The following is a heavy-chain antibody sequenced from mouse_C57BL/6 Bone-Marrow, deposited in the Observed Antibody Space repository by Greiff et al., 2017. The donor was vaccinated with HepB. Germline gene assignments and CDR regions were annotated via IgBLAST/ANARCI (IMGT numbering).Heavy chain of an antibody. D-gene: IGHD1-1*01. J-gene: IGHJ4*01. V-gene: IGHV1-81*01. CDR2: IYPRSGNT. CDR1: GYTFTSYG. Sequence: QVHVKQSGAELARPGASVKLSCKASGYTFTSYGISWVKQRTGQGLEWIGEIYPRSGNTYYNEKFKGKATLTADKSSSTAYMELRSLTSEDSAVYFCARERNLYYYGSSSSMDYWGQGTSVTVSS. CDR3: ARERNLYYYGSSSSMDY.